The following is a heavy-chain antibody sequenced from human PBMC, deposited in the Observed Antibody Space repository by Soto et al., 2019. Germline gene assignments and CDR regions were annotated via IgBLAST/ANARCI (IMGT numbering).Heavy chain of an antibody. CDR1: GFTVSSNY. V-gene: IGHV3-53*01. CDR2: IYSGGST. CDR3: ARLTYSGSYYF. J-gene: IGHJ4*02. D-gene: IGHD1-26*01. Sequence: AGGSLRLSCAASGFTVSSNYMSWVRQAPGKGLEWVSVIYSGGSTYYADSVKGRFTISRDNSKNTLYLQMNSLRAEDTAVYYCARLTYSGSYYFWGQGTLVTVSS.